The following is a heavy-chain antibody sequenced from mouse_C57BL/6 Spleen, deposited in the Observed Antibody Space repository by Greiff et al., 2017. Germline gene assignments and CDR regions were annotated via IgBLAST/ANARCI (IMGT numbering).Heavy chain of an antibody. Sequence: LVESGPELVKPGASVKISCKASGYAFSSSWMNWVKQRPGKGLEWIGRIYPGDGDTNYNGKFKGKATLTADKSSSTAYMQLSSLTSEDSAVYFCARGLPSYYAMDYWGQGTSVTVSS. CDR2: IYPGDGDT. CDR3: ARGLPSYYAMDY. J-gene: IGHJ4*01. D-gene: IGHD2-4*01. CDR1: GYAFSSSW. V-gene: IGHV1-82*01.